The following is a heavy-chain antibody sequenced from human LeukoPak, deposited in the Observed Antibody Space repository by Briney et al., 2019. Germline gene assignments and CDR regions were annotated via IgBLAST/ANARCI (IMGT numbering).Heavy chain of an antibody. V-gene: IGHV4-61*02. CDR1: GGSISSGSYY. CDR2: IYTSGST. D-gene: IGHD3-3*01. Sequence: PSETLSLTCTVSGGSISSGSYYWSWIRQPAGGGLEWIGRIYTSGSTNYNPSLKSRVTISVDTSKNQFSLKLSSVTAADTAVYYCAGTYCDFWSGYFPLDYWGQGTLVTVSS. J-gene: IGHJ4*02. CDR3: AGTYCDFWSGYFPLDY.